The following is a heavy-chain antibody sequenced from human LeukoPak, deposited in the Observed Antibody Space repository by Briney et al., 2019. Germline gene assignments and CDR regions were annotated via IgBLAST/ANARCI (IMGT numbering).Heavy chain of an antibody. V-gene: IGHV4-39*07. J-gene: IGHJ4*02. CDR3: ARRRNLDY. CDR2: MSYSGST. Sequence: SETLSLTCTVSGGSISSSDYSWGWIRQPPGKGLDWIGSMSYSGSTYYNPSLKSRVTTSVDTSKNQFSLKLSSVTAADTAVYYCARRRNLDYWGQGTPVTVSS. CDR1: GGSISSSDYS.